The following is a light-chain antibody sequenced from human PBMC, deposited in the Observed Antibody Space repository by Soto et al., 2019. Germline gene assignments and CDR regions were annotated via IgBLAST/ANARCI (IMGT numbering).Light chain of an antibody. CDR1: QSVSSN. CDR2: GAY. J-gene: IGKJ5*01. V-gene: IGKV3-15*01. CDR3: QQYNNWPQIT. Sequence: VMPQSAATLSVSPGERAPLFCRASQSVSSNLAWYQQQPRQAPRLLIYGAYTRATSIPARFSGSGSATKFTPTISSLQPEDFAVYYCQQYNNWPQITCGQGPRREIK.